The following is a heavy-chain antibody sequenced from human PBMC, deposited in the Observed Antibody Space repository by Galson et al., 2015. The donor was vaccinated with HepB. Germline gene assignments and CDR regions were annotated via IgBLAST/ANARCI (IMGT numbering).Heavy chain of an antibody. CDR2: INHSGST. D-gene: IGHD5-18*01. CDR1: GGSFSGYY. J-gene: IGHJ4*02. V-gene: IGHV4-34*01. Sequence: SETLSLTCAVYGGSFSGYYWSWIRQPPGKGLEWIGEINHSGSTNYNPSLKSRVTISVDTSKNQFSLKLSSVTAADTAVYYCARGRGDLDTAMVTLDYWGQGTLVTVSS. CDR3: ARGRGDLDTAMVTLDY.